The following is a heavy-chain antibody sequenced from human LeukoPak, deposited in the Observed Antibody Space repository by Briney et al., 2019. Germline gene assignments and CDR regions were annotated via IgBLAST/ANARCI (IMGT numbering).Heavy chain of an antibody. CDR3: AKDVWWSVS. J-gene: IGHJ5*02. CDR1: GFTFSNFP. D-gene: IGHD2-8*02. V-gene: IGHV3-23*01. Sequence: GGSLRLSCAASGFTFSNFPMTWVRRAPGKGLESFSSISGSGGDTYYTDSVKGRFTISRDNSKNTMYPQINSLRAEDTAIYYCAKDVWWSVSWGQGTLVTVSS. CDR2: ISGSGGDT.